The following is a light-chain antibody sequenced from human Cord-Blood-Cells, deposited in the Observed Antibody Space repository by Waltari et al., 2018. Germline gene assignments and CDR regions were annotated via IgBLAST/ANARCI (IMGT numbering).Light chain of an antibody. CDR2: EDK. CDR3: QSYDSSNWV. CDR1: SGSIARNY. J-gene: IGLJ3*02. Sequence: NFMLTQPHSVSESPGKTVTISCTRSSGSIARNYVQWYQQRPGSSPTTVIYEDKQRPSGVPDRFSGSIDSSSNSASLTISGLKTEDEADYYCQSYDSSNWVFGGGTKLTVL. V-gene: IGLV6-57*01.